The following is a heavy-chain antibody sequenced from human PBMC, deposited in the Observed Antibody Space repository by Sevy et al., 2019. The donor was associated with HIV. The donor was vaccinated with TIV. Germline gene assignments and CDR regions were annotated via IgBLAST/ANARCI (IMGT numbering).Heavy chain of an antibody. V-gene: IGHV3-21*01. J-gene: IGHJ5*02. CDR1: GFTFSSYS. CDR2: ISGLSNYI. D-gene: IGHD2-2*01. Sequence: GGSLRLSCAASGFTFSSYSMNWVRQAPGKGLEWVSSISGLSNYIYYADSVKGRFTISRDNAKNSLYLQMNSLRPEDTAVYYCARDRCTITSCHEGNWFDPWSQGTLVTVSS. CDR3: ARDRCTITSCHEGNWFDP.